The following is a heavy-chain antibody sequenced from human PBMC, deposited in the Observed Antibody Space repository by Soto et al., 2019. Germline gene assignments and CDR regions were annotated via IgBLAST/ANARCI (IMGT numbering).Heavy chain of an antibody. V-gene: IGHV4-39*01. D-gene: IGHD2-2*01. J-gene: IGHJ5*02. CDR3: ARGGTSYARHWFDP. CDR1: GGSISSSPYY. CDR2: IYYSGST. Sequence: SETLSLTCTVSGGSISSSPYYWGWIRQPPGKGLEWIGNIYYSGSTYYNPSLKSRLTISVDTSKRQFSLKLSSVTAADTAVYYCARGGTSYARHWFDPWGQGTLVT.